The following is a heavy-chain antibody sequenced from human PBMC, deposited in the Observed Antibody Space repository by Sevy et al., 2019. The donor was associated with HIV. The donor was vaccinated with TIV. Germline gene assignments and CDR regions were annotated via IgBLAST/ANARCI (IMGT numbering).Heavy chain of an antibody. Sequence: SETLSLTCAVSGGSISSVNWWHWVRQPPGKGLEGIGEIYHSGSTNYNPSLKSRVTISVDNSKNQFSLKLSSVTAEDTAVYYCARGGETPRGFDPWGQGSLVTVSS. CDR2: IYHSGST. D-gene: IGHD3-16*01. CDR1: GGSISSVNW. V-gene: IGHV4-4*02. J-gene: IGHJ5*02. CDR3: ARGGETPRGFDP.